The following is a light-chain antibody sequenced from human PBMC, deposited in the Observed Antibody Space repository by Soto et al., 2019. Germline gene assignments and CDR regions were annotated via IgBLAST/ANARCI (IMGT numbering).Light chain of an antibody. CDR2: GAS. Sequence: DIQMTQSPSTLSASAGDRVTMXXRASQSISSWLAWYQQKPGKPPKXLIYGASNLQSGVPPRFSGSGSGTDFTLAISSLQPEDSATYYCLQDINYPWTFGQGTKVDIK. CDR3: LQDINYPWT. CDR1: QSISSW. V-gene: IGKV1-5*01. J-gene: IGKJ1*01.